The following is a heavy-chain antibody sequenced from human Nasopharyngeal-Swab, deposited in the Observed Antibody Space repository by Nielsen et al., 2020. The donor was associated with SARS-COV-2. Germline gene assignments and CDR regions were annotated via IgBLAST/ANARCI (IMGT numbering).Heavy chain of an antibody. CDR3: AKEGATGWFDP. Sequence: SETLSLTCTVSGVSITSQYWSWIRQPPGKGLEWIGYISHNSGTSYNPSLKSRVTMFMDTSKNQFSLRLTSVTAADTAVYYCAKEGATGWFDPWGHGTLVPVSS. V-gene: IGHV4-59*11. CDR1: GVSITSQY. CDR2: ISHNSGT. J-gene: IGHJ5*02.